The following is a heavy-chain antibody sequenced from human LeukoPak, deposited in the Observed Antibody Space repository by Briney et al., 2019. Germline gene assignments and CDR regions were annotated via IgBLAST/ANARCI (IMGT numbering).Heavy chain of an antibody. V-gene: IGHV3-43*02. J-gene: IGHJ5*02. Sequence: PGGSLRLSCAASGFTFDDYALHWVRQAPGKGLEWVSLISGDDDSTYYADSVKGRFTISRDNSKNSLYLQMNSLRTEDTALYYCAKDLGPSGAAWFDPWGQGTLVTVSS. CDR3: AKDLGPSGAAWFDP. CDR1: GFTFDDYA. CDR2: ISGDDDST. D-gene: IGHD4-17*01.